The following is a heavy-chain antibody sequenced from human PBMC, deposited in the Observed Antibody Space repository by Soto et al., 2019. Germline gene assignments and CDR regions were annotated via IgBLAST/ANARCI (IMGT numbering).Heavy chain of an antibody. D-gene: IGHD5-12*01. V-gene: IGHV3-7*03. CDR3: AKSRDGYNLLDY. CDR1: GFTFSSYW. Sequence: PGGSLRLSCAASGFTFSSYWMSWVRQAPGKGLEWVANIKQDGNKKYYVDSVKGRFTISRDNSKNTLYLQMNDLRAEDTALYYCAKSRDGYNLLDYWGQGILVTVSS. J-gene: IGHJ4*02. CDR2: IKQDGNKK.